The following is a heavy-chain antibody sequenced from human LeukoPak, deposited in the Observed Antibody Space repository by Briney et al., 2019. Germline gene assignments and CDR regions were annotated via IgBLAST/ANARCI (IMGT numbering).Heavy chain of an antibody. D-gene: IGHD3-16*02. Sequence: ASVKVSCKTYGYTFSAYHIHWVRQAPGQGLEWMGWMNPKNGDTNYAQRFQGRVTMTGDTSSNTAYTDFNRLTSGDTAVYYCVRDETRSSDSAFDIWGQGTLVTVSS. CDR1: GYTFSAYH. J-gene: IGHJ3*02. CDR2: MNPKNGDT. V-gene: IGHV1-2*02. CDR3: VRDETRSSDSAFDI.